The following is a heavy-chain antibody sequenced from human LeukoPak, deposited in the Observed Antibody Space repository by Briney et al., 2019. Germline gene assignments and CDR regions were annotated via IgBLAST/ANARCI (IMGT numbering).Heavy chain of an antibody. CDR1: GGSISSYY. Sequence: SETLSLTCTVSGGSISSYYWSWIRQPPGEGLEWIGYIYYSGSTNYNPSLKSRVTISVDTSKNQFSLKLSSVTAADTAVYYCARHVSGRRSHYYDSSGYFSGAFDIWGQGTMVTVSS. V-gene: IGHV4-59*08. J-gene: IGHJ3*02. D-gene: IGHD3-22*01. CDR2: IYYSGST. CDR3: ARHVSGRRSHYYDSSGYFSGAFDI.